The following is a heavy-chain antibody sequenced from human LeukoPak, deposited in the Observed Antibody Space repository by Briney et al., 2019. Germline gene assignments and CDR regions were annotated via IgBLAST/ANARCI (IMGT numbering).Heavy chain of an antibody. D-gene: IGHD6-19*01. V-gene: IGHV3-11*01. CDR3: AKDPEPQYSSGWYN. CDR1: GFTFSDYY. CDR2: ISSSGSTI. J-gene: IGHJ4*02. Sequence: GGSLRLSCAASGFTFSDYYMSWIRQAPGKGLEWVSYISSSGSTIYYADSVKGRFTISRDNAKNSLYLQMNSLRAEDTAVYYCAKDPEPQYSSGWYNWGQGTLVTVSS.